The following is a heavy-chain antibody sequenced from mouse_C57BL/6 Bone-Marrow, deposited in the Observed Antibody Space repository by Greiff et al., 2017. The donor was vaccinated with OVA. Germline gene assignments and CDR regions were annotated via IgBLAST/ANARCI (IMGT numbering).Heavy chain of an antibody. D-gene: IGHD2-4*01. V-gene: IGHV5-4*01. CDR1: GFTFSSYA. Sequence: EVMLVESGGGLVKPGGSLKLSCAASGFTFSSYAMSWVRQTPEKRLEWVATISDGGSYTYYPDNVKGRFTISRDNAKNNLYLQMSHLKSEDTAMYYCARERLRRVYYYAMDYWGQGTSVTVSS. J-gene: IGHJ4*01. CDR3: ARERLRRVYYYAMDY. CDR2: ISDGGSYT.